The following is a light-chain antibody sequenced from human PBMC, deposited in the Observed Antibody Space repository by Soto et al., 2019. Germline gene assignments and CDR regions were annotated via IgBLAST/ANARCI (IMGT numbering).Light chain of an antibody. J-gene: IGLJ1*01. CDR2: EVN. CDR3: SSFSSDTTLFV. CDR1: SSDVGGYNF. V-gene: IGLV2-14*01. Sequence: QSAPTQPPSASGSPGQSLTISCTGTSSDVGGYNFVSWYQQSPGKAPKLIIYEVNYRPSGVSYRFSGSKSGNTASLTISGLQAEDEADYYCSSFSSDTTLFVFGGGTKVTVL.